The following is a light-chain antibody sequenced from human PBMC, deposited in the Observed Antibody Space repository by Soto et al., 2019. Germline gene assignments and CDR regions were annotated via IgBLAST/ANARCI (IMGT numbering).Light chain of an antibody. CDR1: QSVSNY. CDR3: QQRSNWPPIT. V-gene: IGKV3-11*01. Sequence: EIVVTQSPATLSLSPGERATLSCRASQSVSNYLAWYQQKPGQAPRLLIYAASNRATGIPARFSGSGSGTDFTLTISSLEPEDFAVYYCQQRSNWPPITFGQGTRLEIK. CDR2: AAS. J-gene: IGKJ5*01.